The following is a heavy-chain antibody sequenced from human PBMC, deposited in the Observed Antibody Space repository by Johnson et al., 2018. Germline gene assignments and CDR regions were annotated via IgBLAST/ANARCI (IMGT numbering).Heavy chain of an antibody. Sequence: VQLVESGGGLVQPGRSLRLSCTASGFTFGDYAMSWFRQAPGKGLEWVGFIRSKAYGGTTEYAASVKGRFTISRDDSKSIAYLQMKSLKTEDTAVYYCTIAQQWLPSEGSFDIWGQGTMVTVSS. CDR2: IRSKAYGGTT. D-gene: IGHD6-19*01. J-gene: IGHJ3*02. CDR3: TIAQQWLPSEGSFDI. V-gene: IGHV3-49*03. CDR1: GFTFGDYA.